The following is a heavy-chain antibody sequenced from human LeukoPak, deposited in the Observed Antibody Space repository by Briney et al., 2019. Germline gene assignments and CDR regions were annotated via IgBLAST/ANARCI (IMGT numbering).Heavy chain of an antibody. CDR1: GDSISSTTYY. CDR3: ARTYYDNTGYFYFDY. J-gene: IGHJ4*02. D-gene: IGHD3-22*01. CDR2: IYYSGST. Sequence: SETLSLTCTVSGDSISSTTYYWGWIRQPPGKGLEWIVSIYYSGSTYYNPSLKSRVIISLDTSKNQFSLKLSSVTAADTAVYYCARTYYDNTGYFYFDYWGQGTLVTVSS. V-gene: IGHV4-39*07.